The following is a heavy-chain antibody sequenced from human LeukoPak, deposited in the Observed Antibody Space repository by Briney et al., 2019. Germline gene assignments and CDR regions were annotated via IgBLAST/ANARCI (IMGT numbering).Heavy chain of an antibody. CDR3: ARQYYYDSSGYYYSDAFDI. Sequence: GESLKISCKGSGYSFTSYWIGWVRPMPGKGLEWMGIIYPGDSDTRYSPSFQGQVTISADKSISTAYLQWSSLKASDTAMYYCARQYYYDSSGYYYSDAFDIWGQGTMVTVSS. V-gene: IGHV5-51*01. CDR1: GYSFTSYW. D-gene: IGHD3-22*01. J-gene: IGHJ3*02. CDR2: IYPGDSDT.